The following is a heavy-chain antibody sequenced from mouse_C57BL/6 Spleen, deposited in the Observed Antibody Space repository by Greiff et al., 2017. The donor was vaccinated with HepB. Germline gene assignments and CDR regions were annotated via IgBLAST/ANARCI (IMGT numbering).Heavy chain of an antibody. D-gene: IGHD4-1*01. CDR3: ARGWDEAY. J-gene: IGHJ3*01. CDR2: INPNNGGT. Sequence: EVQLQQSGPELVKPGASVKISCKASGYTFTDYYMNWVKQSHGKSLEWIGDINPNNGGTSYNQKFKGKATLTVDKSSSTAYMELRSLTSEDSAVYYCARGWDEAYWGQGTLVTVSA. CDR1: GYTFTDYY. V-gene: IGHV1-26*01.